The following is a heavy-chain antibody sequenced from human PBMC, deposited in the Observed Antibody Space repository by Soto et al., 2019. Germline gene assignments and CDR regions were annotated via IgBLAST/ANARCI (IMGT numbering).Heavy chain of an antibody. CDR3: ARRTATGGSYFDC. D-gene: IGHD1-26*01. J-gene: IGHJ4*02. V-gene: IGHV4-39*01. CDR2: IYYSGST. CDR1: GGSISSSSYY. Sequence: SETLSLTCTVSGGSISSSSYYWGWIRQPPGKGLEWIGSIYYSGSTYYNPSLKSRVTISVDTSKNQFSLKLGSVTAADTAVYYCARRTATGGSYFDCWGQGTLVTVSS.